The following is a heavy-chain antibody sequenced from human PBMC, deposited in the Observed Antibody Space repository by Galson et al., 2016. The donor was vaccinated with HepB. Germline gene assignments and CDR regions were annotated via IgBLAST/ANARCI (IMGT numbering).Heavy chain of an antibody. CDR2: IGGTGDET. J-gene: IGHJ6*02. D-gene: IGHD3-10*01. CDR1: GFTFSNFG. CDR3: AKATRGIRGVMIYGMDV. V-gene: IGHV3-23*01. Sequence: SLRLSCAASGFTFSNFGMSWVRQAPGKGLEWVSSIGGTGDETYHADSVKGRFTISRDTPKNTLYLQMNSLKAADTAVYYCAKATRGIRGVMIYGMDVWGQGTTVTVS.